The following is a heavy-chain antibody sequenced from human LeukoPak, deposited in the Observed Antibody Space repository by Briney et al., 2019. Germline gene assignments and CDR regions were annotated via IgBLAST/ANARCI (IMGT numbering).Heavy chain of an antibody. Sequence: PSETLSLTCTVSGGSISSSSYYWGWIRQPPGKGLEWIGSIYYSGSTYYNPSLKSRVTISVDTSKNQFSLKLSSVTAADTAVYYCVSPRSSEVVPAADLLGYWGQGTLVTVSS. J-gene: IGHJ4*02. D-gene: IGHD2-2*01. CDR1: GGSISSSSYY. CDR3: VSPRSSEVVPAADLLGY. V-gene: IGHV4-39*07. CDR2: IYYSGST.